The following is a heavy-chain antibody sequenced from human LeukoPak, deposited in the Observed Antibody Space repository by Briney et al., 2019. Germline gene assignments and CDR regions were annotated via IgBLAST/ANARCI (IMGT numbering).Heavy chain of an antibody. J-gene: IGHJ4*02. CDR1: GFTFSRYW. Sequence: QPGGSLRLSCAASGFTFSRYWMSWVRQAPGKGLDWVAKIKQDGSEKHYVDAVKGRFTISRDNAKNSLYLQMNSPRAEDTSVYYCARDSELTPLNYWGQGTLVTVSS. D-gene: IGHD1-26*01. V-gene: IGHV3-7*01. CDR3: ARDSELTPLNY. CDR2: IKQDGSEK.